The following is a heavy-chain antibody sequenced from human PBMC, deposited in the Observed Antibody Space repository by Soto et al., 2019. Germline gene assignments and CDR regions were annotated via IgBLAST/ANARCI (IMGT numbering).Heavy chain of an antibody. D-gene: IGHD2-21*01. CDR2: IYHSGST. J-gene: IGHJ6*02. V-gene: IGHV4-30-2*01. CDR1: GGSISSGGYS. CDR3: ARGSIVVVGSYGMDV. Sequence: PSETLSLTCAVSGGSISSGGYSWSWIRQPPGKGLEWIGYIYHSGSTYYNPSLKSRVTISVDRSKNQFSLKLSSVTAADTAVYYCARGSIVVVGSYGMDVWGQGTTVTVSS.